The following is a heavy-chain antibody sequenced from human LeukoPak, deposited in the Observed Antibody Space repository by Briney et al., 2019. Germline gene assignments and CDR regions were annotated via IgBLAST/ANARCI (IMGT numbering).Heavy chain of an antibody. V-gene: IGHV1-8*01. CDR1: GYTFTSYD. CDR2: MNPNSGNT. CDR3: AFFEYSSSSSHY. Sequence: GASVKVSCKASGYTFTSYDINWVRQATGQGLEWMGWMNPNSGNTGYAQKFQGRVTMTRDTSISTAYMELSSLRSDDTAVYHCAFFEYSSSSSHYWGQGTLVTVSS. D-gene: IGHD6-6*01. J-gene: IGHJ4*02.